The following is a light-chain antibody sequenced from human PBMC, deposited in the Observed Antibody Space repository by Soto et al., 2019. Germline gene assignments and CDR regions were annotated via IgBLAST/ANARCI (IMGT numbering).Light chain of an antibody. CDR1: QSISSW. V-gene: IGKV1-5*03. J-gene: IGKJ1*01. Sequence: DIQMTQSPSSLSASVGDRVTITCRASQSISSWLAWYQQKPGKAPKLLIHTASSLESGVPSRFSGSGSETEFTLTISSLQPDDFATYYCQQYRSYSSFGQGTKVEIK. CDR3: QQYRSYSS. CDR2: TAS.